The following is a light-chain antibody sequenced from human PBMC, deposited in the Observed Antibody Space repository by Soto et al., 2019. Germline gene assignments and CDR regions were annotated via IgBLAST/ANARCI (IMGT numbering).Light chain of an antibody. CDR1: QGISTA. J-gene: IGKJ4*01. Sequence: AIQLTQSPSSLSASVGERVTITCRASQGISTALAWYQQKPGKAPNLLIYDASSLESGVPSRFSGSGSGTDFTPTISGRQPEDFATYYCQQFDSYPPLTFGGGTKVEIK. CDR3: QQFDSYPPLT. V-gene: IGKV1-13*02. CDR2: DAS.